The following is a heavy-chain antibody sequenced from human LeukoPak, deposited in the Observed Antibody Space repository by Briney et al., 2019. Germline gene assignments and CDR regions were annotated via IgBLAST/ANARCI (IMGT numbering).Heavy chain of an antibody. CDR1: GFTFSSYA. CDR2: ISGSGGST. Sequence: GGSLRLSCAASGFTFSSYAMSWVRQAPGKRLEWVSAISGSGGSTYYADSVKGRFTISRDNSKNTLYLQMTSLTAENTAVYYWAKNTESSGYYYSGGGNFDYWGQGTLVTVSS. J-gene: IGHJ4*02. CDR3: AKNTESSGYYYSGGGNFDY. D-gene: IGHD3-22*01. V-gene: IGHV3-23*01.